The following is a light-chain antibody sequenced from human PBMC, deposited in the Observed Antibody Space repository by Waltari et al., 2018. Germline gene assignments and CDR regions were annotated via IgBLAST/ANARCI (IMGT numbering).Light chain of an antibody. V-gene: IGKV2-30*02. J-gene: IGKJ1*01. CDR1: QSFLHFDVNTY. Sequence: DVVMTQSQLSLPVTLGQPASISCRSSQSFLHFDVNTYFNWYQQRPGQSPRRLIYKVSNRDSGVPDRFSGSGSGTDFTLKISSVQAEDVGVYYCKQATHSPLTFGQGTKVEIK. CDR3: KQATHSPLT. CDR2: KVS.